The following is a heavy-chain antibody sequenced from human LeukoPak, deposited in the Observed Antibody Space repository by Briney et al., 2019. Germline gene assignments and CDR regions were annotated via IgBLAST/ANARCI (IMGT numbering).Heavy chain of an antibody. J-gene: IGHJ4*02. CDR1: GITVSSNY. CDR3: AKAGSIRFDY. CDR2: ISGSDGST. Sequence: GGSLRLSCAASGITVSSNYMSWVRKAPGKGLEWVSGISGSDGSTNYADSVKGRFTISRENSKNTLYLQMNSLRAEDTAVYYCAKAGSIRFDYWGQGTLVTVSS. V-gene: IGHV3-23*01. D-gene: IGHD1-26*01.